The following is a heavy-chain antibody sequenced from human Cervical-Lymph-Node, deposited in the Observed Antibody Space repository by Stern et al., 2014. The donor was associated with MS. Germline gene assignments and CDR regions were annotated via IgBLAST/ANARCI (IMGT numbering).Heavy chain of an antibody. Sequence: VQLVESGGGVVQPGRSLRLSCAASGFTFSSYGMHWVRQAPGKGLEWAAVIWYDGSNKYYADSVKGRFTISRDNSKNTLYLQMNSLRAEDTAVYYCARAYSGSYYEPFDYWCQGTLVTVSS. V-gene: IGHV3-33*01. J-gene: IGHJ4*02. D-gene: IGHD1-26*01. CDR2: IWYDGSNK. CDR3: ARAYSGSYYEPFDY. CDR1: GFTFSSYG.